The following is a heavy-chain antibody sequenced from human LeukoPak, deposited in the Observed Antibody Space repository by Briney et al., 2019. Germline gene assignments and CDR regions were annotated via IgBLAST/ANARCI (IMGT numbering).Heavy chain of an antibody. CDR3: ARAPVGAIDPLDF. V-gene: IGHV3-74*01. Sequence: GGSLRLSCAASGFTFRSHWMHWVRQAPGKGLVWVSRSNSDGSSTNYADSVKGRFTISRDNAKNTLYLQMNSLRAEDTAVYYCARAPVGAIDPLDFWGQGTLVTVSS. D-gene: IGHD1-26*01. CDR2: SNSDGSST. J-gene: IGHJ4*02. CDR1: GFTFRSHW.